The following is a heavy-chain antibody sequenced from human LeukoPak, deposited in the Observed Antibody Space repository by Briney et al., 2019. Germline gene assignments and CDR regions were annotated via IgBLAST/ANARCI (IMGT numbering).Heavy chain of an antibody. D-gene: IGHD4-17*01. Sequence: GGSLRLSCAASGFIFSSYSMNWVRQAPGKGLEWVSSISSSSTYIYYADSVKGRFTISRDNAKNSLYLQMNSLRAEDTAVYYCTTHRTVTVFNYYYYMDVWGKGTTVTVSS. CDR1: GFIFSSYS. V-gene: IGHV3-21*03. CDR3: TTHRTVTVFNYYYYMDV. J-gene: IGHJ6*03. CDR2: ISSSSTYI.